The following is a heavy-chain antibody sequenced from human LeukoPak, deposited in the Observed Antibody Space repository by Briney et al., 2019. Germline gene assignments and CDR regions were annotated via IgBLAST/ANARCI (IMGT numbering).Heavy chain of an antibody. Sequence: SETLSLTCTVSGGSISSYYWSWIRQPPGRGLEWIGYIYYSGSTNYNPSLKSRVTISVDTSKNQFSLKLSSVTAADTAVYYCARHYSGTPYYFDYWGQGTLVTVSS. V-gene: IGHV4-59*08. CDR2: IYYSGST. CDR1: GGSISSYY. J-gene: IGHJ4*02. D-gene: IGHD3-10*01. CDR3: ARHYSGTPYYFDY.